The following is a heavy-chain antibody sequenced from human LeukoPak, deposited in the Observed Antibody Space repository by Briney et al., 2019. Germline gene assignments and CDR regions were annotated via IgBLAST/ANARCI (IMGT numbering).Heavy chain of an antibody. CDR3: AKYTSGTYYRGLDQ. V-gene: IGHV3-64*04. Sequence: TGGSLRLSCSASGFTFSSYAMHWVRQAPGKGLEYVSAISSNGGNTYYADSVKGRFTISRDDSKNTVYLQMNSLRAEDTAVYSCAKYTSGTYYRGLDQWGQGTLVTVSS. CDR1: GFTFSSYA. D-gene: IGHD3-10*01. CDR2: ISSNGGNT. J-gene: IGHJ4*02.